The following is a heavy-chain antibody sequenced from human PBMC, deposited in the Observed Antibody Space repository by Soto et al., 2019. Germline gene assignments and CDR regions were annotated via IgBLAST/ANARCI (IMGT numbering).Heavy chain of an antibody. Sequence: PGESLKISCQGSGYSFTSHWITWVRQTPGKGLGWMGRIDPSDSYTNYSPSFQGRVTISADRSISTAFLQWSSLEASDTAIYYCARRLSGPKEEYNAYYFYGLDVWGQGTTVTVSS. CDR1: GYSFTSHW. V-gene: IGHV5-10-1*01. CDR3: ARRLSGPKEEYNAYYFYGLDV. CDR2: IDPSDSYT. D-gene: IGHD1-1*01. J-gene: IGHJ6*02.